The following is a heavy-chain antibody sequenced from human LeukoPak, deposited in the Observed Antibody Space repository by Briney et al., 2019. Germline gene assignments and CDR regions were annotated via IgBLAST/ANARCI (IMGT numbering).Heavy chain of an antibody. CDR1: GFTFSSYS. CDR2: IRSSSSTL. Sequence: GGSLRLSCAASGFTFSSYSMNWVRQAPGKGLEWVSYIRSSSSTLYYADSVKGRFTISRDNAKNSLYLQMSSLRVEDTAVYYCVRDPEALDYWGQGTLVTVSS. V-gene: IGHV3-48*01. J-gene: IGHJ4*02. CDR3: VRDPEALDY.